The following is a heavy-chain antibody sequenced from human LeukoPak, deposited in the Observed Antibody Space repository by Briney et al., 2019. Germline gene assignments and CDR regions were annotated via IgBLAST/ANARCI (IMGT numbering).Heavy chain of an antibody. CDR2: INPSGGST. J-gene: IGHJ6*02. Sequence: ASVKVSCKASGYTFTSYYMHWVRQAPGQGLEWMGIINPSGGSTSYAQKFQGRVTMTRDTSTSTVYMELSSLRAEDTAVYYCAKGVLWFGEARHGMDVWGQGTTVTVSS. V-gene: IGHV1-46*01. CDR1: GYTFTSYY. D-gene: IGHD3-10*01. CDR3: AKGVLWFGEARHGMDV.